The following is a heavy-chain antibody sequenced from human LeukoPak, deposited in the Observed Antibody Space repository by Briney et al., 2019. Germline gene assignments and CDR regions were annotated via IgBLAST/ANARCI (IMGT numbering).Heavy chain of an antibody. CDR3: ARGRIVAGVRY. CDR2: IRNDGTIK. Sequence: GGSLRLSCAASGFTFRTYGMHWVRQAPDKGLEWVAFIRNDGTIKYYADSVKGRFTISRDNSKNTLYLQMNSLRAEDTAVYYCARGRIVAGVRYWGQGTLVTVSS. CDR1: GFTFRTYG. V-gene: IGHV3-30*02. J-gene: IGHJ4*02. D-gene: IGHD3-22*01.